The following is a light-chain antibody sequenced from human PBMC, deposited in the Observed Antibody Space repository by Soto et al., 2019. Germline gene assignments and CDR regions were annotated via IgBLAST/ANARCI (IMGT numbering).Light chain of an antibody. Sequence: QSVLTQPPSVSGAPGQRVTISCTGSSSNIGADYDVNWYQQFPGTAPKLLIYRNTHRPPGVPDRFSGSKSGTSASLAITGLQAEDEADFYCQSFDTSLNRVFGGGTKLTVL. CDR1: SSNIGADYD. CDR2: RNT. J-gene: IGLJ3*02. V-gene: IGLV1-40*01. CDR3: QSFDTSLNRV.